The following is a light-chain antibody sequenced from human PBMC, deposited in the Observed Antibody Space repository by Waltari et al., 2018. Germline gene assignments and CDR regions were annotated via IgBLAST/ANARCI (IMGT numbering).Light chain of an antibody. CDR1: QSISNY. CDR3: QQSYNFPRT. CDR2: TAS. Sequence: IQMTQSPSSLSASVGDRVPITCRASQSISNYLNWYKQRPGKAPNLLIHTASNLQSGVPSRFSGSGSGTDFTLTISSLQPEDFAIYYCQQSYNFPRTFGQGTKVEVK. V-gene: IGKV1-39*01. J-gene: IGKJ1*01.